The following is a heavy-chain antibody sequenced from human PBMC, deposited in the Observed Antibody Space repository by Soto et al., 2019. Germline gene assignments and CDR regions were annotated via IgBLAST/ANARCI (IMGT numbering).Heavy chain of an antibody. D-gene: IGHD4-17*01. Sequence: GGSLRLSCAASGFTFSSYSMNWVRQAPGKGLEWVSSISSSSSYIYYADSVKGRFTISRDNAKNSLYLQMNSLRAEDTAVYYCARSIEYGDSPIDYWGQGTLVTVSS. V-gene: IGHV3-21*01. CDR3: ARSIEYGDSPIDY. J-gene: IGHJ4*02. CDR2: ISSSSSYI. CDR1: GFTFSSYS.